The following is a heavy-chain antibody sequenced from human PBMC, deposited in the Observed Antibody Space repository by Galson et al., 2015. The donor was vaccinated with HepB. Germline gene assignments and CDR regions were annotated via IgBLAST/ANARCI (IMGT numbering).Heavy chain of an antibody. CDR3: ARDIGPMIVVIDAFDI. D-gene: IGHD3-22*01. J-gene: IGHJ3*02. Sequence: SLRLSCAASGFTFSPYAMHWVRQAPGKGLEWVAVISYDGSNKYYADSVKGRFTISRDNSKNTLYLQMSSLRADDTAVYYCARDIGPMIVVIDAFDIWGQGTMVTVSS. CDR1: GFTFSPYA. V-gene: IGHV3-30-3*01. CDR2: ISYDGSNK.